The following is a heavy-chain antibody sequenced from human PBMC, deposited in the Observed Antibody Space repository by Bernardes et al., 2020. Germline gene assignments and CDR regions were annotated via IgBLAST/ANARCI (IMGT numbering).Heavy chain of an antibody. CDR2: IWYDGSNK. V-gene: IGHV3-33*01. CDR3: ASGFCSGGSCSYFDY. J-gene: IGHJ4*02. Sequence: GSLRLSCAASGFTFSSFGMHWVRQAPGKGLELVAVIWYDGSNKYYADSVKGRFTISRDNSKNTLYLQMNSLRAADTAVYYCASGFCSGGSCSYFDYWGQGTVVTVSS. CDR1: GFTFSSFG. D-gene: IGHD2-15*01.